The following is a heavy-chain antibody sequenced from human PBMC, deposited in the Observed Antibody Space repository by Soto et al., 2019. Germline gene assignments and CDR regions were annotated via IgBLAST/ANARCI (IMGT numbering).Heavy chain of an antibody. CDR1: GFTFGNYA. D-gene: IGHD3-9*01. CDR2: ISGSGGGT. Sequence: GGSLRLSCAASGFTFGNYAMTWVRQAPGKGLECVSRISGSGGGTYYADSVKGRFTISRDNSENTLYLHLNSLRVEDTAIYYCAIITHRYYALTGPGYWGQGSMVTVYS. J-gene: IGHJ4*02. V-gene: IGHV3-23*01. CDR3: AIITHRYYALTGPGY.